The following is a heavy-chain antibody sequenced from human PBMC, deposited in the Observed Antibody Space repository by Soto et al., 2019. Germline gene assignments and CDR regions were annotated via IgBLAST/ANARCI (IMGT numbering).Heavy chain of an antibody. Sequence: GGSLRLSCAASGFTFSSYAMSWVRQAPGKGLEWVSAISGSGGSTYYADSVKGRFTISRDNSKNTLYLQMNSLRAEDTAVNYCAKFLRSHYYDSSGNSPDAFEIWGQGTMVTVSS. V-gene: IGHV3-23*01. CDR1: GFTFSSYA. CDR3: AKFLRSHYYDSSGNSPDAFEI. J-gene: IGHJ3*02. D-gene: IGHD3-22*01. CDR2: ISGSGGST.